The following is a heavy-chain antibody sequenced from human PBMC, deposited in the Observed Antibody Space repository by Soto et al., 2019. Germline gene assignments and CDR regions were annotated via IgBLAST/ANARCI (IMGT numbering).Heavy chain of an antibody. Sequence: SETLSLTCTVSGGSISSSSYYWGWIRQPPGKGLEWIGSIYYSGSTYYNPSLKSRVTISVDTSKNQFSLKLSSVTAADTAVYYCVGVYARPLNYFDYWGQGTLVTVSS. J-gene: IGHJ4*02. CDR1: GGSISSSSYY. CDR2: IYYSGST. D-gene: IGHD2-8*01. CDR3: VGVYARPLNYFDY. V-gene: IGHV4-39*01.